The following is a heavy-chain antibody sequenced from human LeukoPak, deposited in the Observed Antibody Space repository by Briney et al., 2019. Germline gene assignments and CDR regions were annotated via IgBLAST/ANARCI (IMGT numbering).Heavy chain of an antibody. V-gene: IGHV3-30*02. J-gene: IGHJ6*03. CDR1: GFTFSVYW. CDR2: IQYDGSNE. Sequence: GGSLRLSCAASGFTFSVYWMSWVRQAPGKGLEWVAYIQYDGSNEQYADSVKGRFSISRDSSKNILYLQMNSLRAEDTAVYYCAKDRCSNGIGCYYYYMDVWGKGTTVTISS. CDR3: AKDRCSNGIGCYYYYMDV. D-gene: IGHD2-8*01.